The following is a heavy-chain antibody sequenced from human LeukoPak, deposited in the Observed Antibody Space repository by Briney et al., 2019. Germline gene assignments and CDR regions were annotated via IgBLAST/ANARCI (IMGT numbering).Heavy chain of an antibody. CDR1: GFTFSSYW. CDR2: INSDGSST. V-gene: IGHV3-74*01. Sequence: PGGSLRLSCAASGFTFSSYWMHWARQAPGKGLVWVSRINSDGSSTRYADSVKGRFTISRDNAKNTLYLQMNSLRAEDTAVYYGARSQQLLLSDAFDIWGQGTMVTVSS. CDR3: ARSQQLLLSDAFDI. D-gene: IGHD6-13*01. J-gene: IGHJ3*02.